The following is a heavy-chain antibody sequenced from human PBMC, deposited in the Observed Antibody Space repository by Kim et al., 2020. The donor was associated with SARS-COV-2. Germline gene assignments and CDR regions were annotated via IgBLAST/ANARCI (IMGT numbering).Heavy chain of an antibody. V-gene: IGHV1-8*01. CDR1: GYTFTSYD. D-gene: IGHD2-15*01. J-gene: IGHJ5*02. CDR2: MNPNSGNT. Sequence: ASVKVSCKASGYTFTSYDINWVRQATGQGLEWMGWMNPNSGNTGYAQKFQGRVTMTRNTSISTAYMELSSLRSEDTAVYYCALWEDPSGYCSGGSCYYRFDPWGQGTLVTVSS. CDR3: ALWEDPSGYCSGGSCYYRFDP.